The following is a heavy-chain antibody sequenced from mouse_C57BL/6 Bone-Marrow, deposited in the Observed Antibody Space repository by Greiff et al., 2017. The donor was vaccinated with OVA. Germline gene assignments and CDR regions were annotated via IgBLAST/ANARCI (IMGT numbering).Heavy chain of an antibody. D-gene: IGHD2-10*02. CDR1: GFTFSSYA. CDR2: ISDGGSYT. J-gene: IGHJ2*01. CDR3: ARAPLAY. V-gene: IGHV5-4*03. Sequence: EVKLVEPGGGLVKPGGSLKLSCAASGFTFSSYAMSWVRQTPEQRLEWVATISDGGSYTYYPDNVKGRFTISRDKAKNNLYLQMSHLKSEDTAMYYCARAPLAYWGQGTTLTVSS.